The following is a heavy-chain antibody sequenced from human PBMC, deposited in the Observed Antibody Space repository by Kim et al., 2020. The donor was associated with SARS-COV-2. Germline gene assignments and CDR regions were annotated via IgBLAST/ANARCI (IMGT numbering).Heavy chain of an antibody. V-gene: IGHV4-59*01. Sequence: SETLSLTCTVSGGSISSYYWSWIRQPPGKGLEWIGYIYYSGSTNYNPSLKSRVTISVDTSKNQFSLKLSSVTAADTAVYYCARAAGSGYTPIPYYFDYWGQGTLVTVSS. CDR3: ARAAGSGYTPIPYYFDY. CDR1: GGSISSYY. J-gene: IGHJ4*02. CDR2: IYYSGST. D-gene: IGHD3-10*01.